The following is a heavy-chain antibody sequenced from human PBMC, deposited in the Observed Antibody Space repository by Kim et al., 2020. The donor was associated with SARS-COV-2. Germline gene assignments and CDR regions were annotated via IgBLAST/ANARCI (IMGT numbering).Heavy chain of an antibody. CDR3: ARAVALPAAFDI. V-gene: IGHV6-1*01. J-gene: IGHJ3*02. Sequence: AYAVSVKSRITINPYTSKNPFSLQLNSVTPEDTAVYYCARAVALPAAFDIWGQGTMVTVSS. D-gene: IGHD2-15*01.